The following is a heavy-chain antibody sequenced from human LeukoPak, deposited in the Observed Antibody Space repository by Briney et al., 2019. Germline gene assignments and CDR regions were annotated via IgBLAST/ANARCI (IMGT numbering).Heavy chain of an antibody. CDR3: ARDGCTNGVCYPY. V-gene: IGHV1-8*01. CDR1: GYTFTSYD. D-gene: IGHD2-8*01. Sequence: GASVKVFCKASGYTFTSYDINWVRQATGQGLEWMGWMNPNSGNTGYAQKFQGRVTMTRNTSISTAYMELSSLRSEDTAVYYCARDGCTNGVCYPYWGQGTLVTVSS. CDR2: MNPNSGNT. J-gene: IGHJ4*02.